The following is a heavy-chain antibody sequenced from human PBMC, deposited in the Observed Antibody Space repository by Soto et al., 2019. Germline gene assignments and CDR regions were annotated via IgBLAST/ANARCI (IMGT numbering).Heavy chain of an antibody. D-gene: IGHD6-13*01. CDR2: ISGSGGST. Sequence: EVQLLESGGGLVQPGGSLRLSCAASGFTFSSYAMSWVRQAPGKGLEWVSAISGSGGSTYYADSVKGRFTISRDNSKNTLYMQMNSLRAEKTAVYYCAKDILGGYSSSWYTPYYFDYRGQGTLVNVSS. CDR1: GFTFSSYA. CDR3: AKDILGGYSSSWYTPYYFDY. V-gene: IGHV3-23*01. J-gene: IGHJ4*02.